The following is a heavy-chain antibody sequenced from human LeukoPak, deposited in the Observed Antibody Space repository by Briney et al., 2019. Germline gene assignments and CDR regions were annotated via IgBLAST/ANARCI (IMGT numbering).Heavy chain of an antibody. V-gene: IGHV4-59*01. CDR3: ARGKGSVVVVVAALYYFDY. CDR1: GGSIGSYY. Sequence: SETLSLTCTVSGGSIGSYYWSWIRQPPGKGLEWIGYIGYSGRTNYNPSLKSRVTISVDTSKNQFSLNLRSVTAADTAVYYCARGKGSVVVVVAALYYFDYWGQGTLVTVSS. D-gene: IGHD2-15*01. J-gene: IGHJ4*02. CDR2: IGYSGRT.